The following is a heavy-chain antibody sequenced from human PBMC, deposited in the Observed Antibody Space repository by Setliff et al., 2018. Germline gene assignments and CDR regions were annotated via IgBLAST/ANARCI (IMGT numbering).Heavy chain of an antibody. CDR1: GYTFTGYY. Sequence: GASVKVSCKASGYTFTGYYMHWVRQAPGQGLEWMGWISGYKSNPNYLQKMQGRLTMTTDTSTSTAYMELRSLRSDDTAIYYCARVSLPAAIVRFDSWGQGTLVTVPQ. CDR2: ISGYKSNP. D-gene: IGHD2-2*01. CDR3: ARVSLPAAIVRFDS. V-gene: IGHV1-18*04. J-gene: IGHJ4*02.